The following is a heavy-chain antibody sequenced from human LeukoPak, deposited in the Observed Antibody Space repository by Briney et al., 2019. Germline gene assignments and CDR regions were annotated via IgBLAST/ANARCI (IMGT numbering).Heavy chain of an antibody. CDR2: IWYDGSNK. Sequence: GGSLRLSCAASGFTFSIYGMHWVRQAPGKGLEWVAVIWYDGSNKYYADSVKGRFTISRDNSKNTLYLQMNSLRAEDTAVYYCARDRPPYYDFWSGYYTGIGFVDYWGQGTLVTVSS. CDR1: GFTFSIYG. V-gene: IGHV3-33*01. D-gene: IGHD3-3*01. CDR3: ARDRPPYYDFWSGYYTGIGFVDY. J-gene: IGHJ4*02.